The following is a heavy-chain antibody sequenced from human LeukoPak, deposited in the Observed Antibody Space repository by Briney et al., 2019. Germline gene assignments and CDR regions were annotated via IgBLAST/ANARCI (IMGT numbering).Heavy chain of an antibody. Sequence: SETLSLTCTVSGGSISSYYWSWIRQPPGKGLEWIGYIYYSGSTNYNPSLKSRVTISVDTSKNQFSLKLSSVTAADTAMYYCARDRLRGVYFDYWGQGTLVTVSS. D-gene: IGHD3-10*01. CDR3: ARDRLRGVYFDY. J-gene: IGHJ4*02. CDR2: IYYSGST. CDR1: GGSISSYY. V-gene: IGHV4-59*01.